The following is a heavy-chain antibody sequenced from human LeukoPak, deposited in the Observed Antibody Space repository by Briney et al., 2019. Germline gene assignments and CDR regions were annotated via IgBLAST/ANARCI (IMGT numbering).Heavy chain of an antibody. J-gene: IGHJ4*02. D-gene: IGHD1-26*01. Sequence: ASVNVSCKASGYIFTVYYIHWVRPATGQWLEWMGWINPNSGGTNYAQKFQGRVTMTRDTSISTAYMELSRLRSDDTAVYYCARVAGATEPYFDYWGQGTLVTVSS. CDR1: GYIFTVYY. CDR2: INPNSGGT. CDR3: ARVAGATEPYFDY. V-gene: IGHV1-2*02.